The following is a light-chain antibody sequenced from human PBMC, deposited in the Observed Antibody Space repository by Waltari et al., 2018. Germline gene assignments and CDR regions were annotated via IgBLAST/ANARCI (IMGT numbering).Light chain of an antibody. CDR2: DAS. J-gene: IGKJ2*01. Sequence: EIVXTQSPATLSLSPGERATLSCRASQSVSSYLAWYQQKPGQAPRLLIYDASNRATGIPARFSGSGSGTDFTLTISSLEPEDXAVYYCQQRSNWPPKYTFGQGTKLEIK. CDR3: QQRSNWPPKYT. V-gene: IGKV3-11*01. CDR1: QSVSSY.